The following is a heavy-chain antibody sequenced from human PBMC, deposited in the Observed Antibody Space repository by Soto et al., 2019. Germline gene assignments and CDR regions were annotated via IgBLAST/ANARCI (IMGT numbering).Heavy chain of an antibody. V-gene: IGHV3-23*01. Sequence: GESLKISCAASGFTFSSYAMSWVRQAPGKGLEWVSAISGSGGSTYYADSVKGRFTISRDNSKNTLYLQMNSLRAEDTAVYYCAKGEPMGHLSSFSGDYWGQGTLVTVSS. CDR3: AKGEPMGHLSSFSGDY. CDR1: GFTFSSYA. CDR2: ISGSGGST. J-gene: IGHJ4*02. D-gene: IGHD3-10*01.